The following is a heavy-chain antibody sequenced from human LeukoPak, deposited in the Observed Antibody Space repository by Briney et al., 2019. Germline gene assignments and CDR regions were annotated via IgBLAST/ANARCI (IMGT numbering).Heavy chain of an antibody. CDR3: AKGGVPDAFDI. D-gene: IGHD2-2*01. Sequence: HPGGSLRLSCAASGLTFSIYAMSWVRQAPGKGLEWVSGISGSGTSTYDADSVKGRFTISRDNSKNTLYLQMNSLRAEDTAVYYCAKGGVPDAFDIWGQGTMVTVSS. CDR2: ISGSGTST. CDR1: GLTFSIYA. V-gene: IGHV3-23*01. J-gene: IGHJ3*02.